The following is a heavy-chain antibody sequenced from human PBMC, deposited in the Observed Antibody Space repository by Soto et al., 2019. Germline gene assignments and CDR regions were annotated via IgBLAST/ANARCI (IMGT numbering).Heavy chain of an antibody. D-gene: IGHD6-13*01. CDR2: ISYDGSNK. J-gene: IGHJ6*02. Sequence: GGSLRLSCAASGFTFGSYGMHWVRQAPGKGLEWVAVISYDGSNKYYADSVKGRFTISRDNSKNTLYLQMNSLRAEDTAVYYCAKDRGIAAAWYYYYGMDVWGQATTVTVSS. CDR3: AKDRGIAAAWYYYYGMDV. CDR1: GFTFGSYG. V-gene: IGHV3-30*18.